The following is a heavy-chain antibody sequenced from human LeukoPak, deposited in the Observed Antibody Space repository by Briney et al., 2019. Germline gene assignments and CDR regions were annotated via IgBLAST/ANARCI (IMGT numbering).Heavy chain of an antibody. CDR2: ISSNGDST. CDR1: GFTFSSYP. CDR3: AREYYYEELDY. D-gene: IGHD3-22*01. J-gene: IGHJ4*02. Sequence: GGSLRLSCAASGFTFSSYPMHWVRQAPGRGLEYVSGISSNGDSTYYANSVKGRFTISRDNSKNTLYLQMGSLRAEDMAVCYCAREYYYEELDYWGQGTLVTVSS. V-gene: IGHV3-64*01.